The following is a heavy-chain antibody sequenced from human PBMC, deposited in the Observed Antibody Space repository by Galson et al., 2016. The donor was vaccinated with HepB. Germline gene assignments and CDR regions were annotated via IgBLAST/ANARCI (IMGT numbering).Heavy chain of an antibody. Sequence: SLRLSCAASGFTFSVYDMNWVRQAPGKGLEWVSYIGRSGSSKEYADSVKGRFTISRDNAKNSLYLQMSSLRDDDTAVYYCVLRRFGVFWGQGTLVAVSS. V-gene: IGHV3-48*02. D-gene: IGHD3-16*01. CDR3: VLRRFGVF. CDR2: IGRSGSSK. J-gene: IGHJ4*02. CDR1: GFTFSVYD.